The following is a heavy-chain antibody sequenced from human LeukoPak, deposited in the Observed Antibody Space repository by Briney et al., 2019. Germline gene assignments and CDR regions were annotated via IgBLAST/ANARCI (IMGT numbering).Heavy chain of an antibody. Sequence: PGGSLRLSCAASGFTFSSYAMHWVRQAPGKGLEWVAVISYDGSNKYYADSVKGRFTISRDNAKNSLYLQMNSLRAEDTAVYYCARDLGYGQTIDYWGQGTLVTVSS. D-gene: IGHD5-18*01. J-gene: IGHJ4*02. V-gene: IGHV3-30*04. CDR3: ARDLGYGQTIDY. CDR2: ISYDGSNK. CDR1: GFTFSSYA.